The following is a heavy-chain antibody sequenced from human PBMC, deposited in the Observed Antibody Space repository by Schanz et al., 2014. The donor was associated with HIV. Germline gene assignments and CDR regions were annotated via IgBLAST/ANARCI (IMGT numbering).Heavy chain of an antibody. J-gene: IGHJ4*02. CDR1: GFTFSNDG. CDR3: ARGGIWEWDQPDFDY. Sequence: QVQLVESGGGVVQPGTSLRLSCVASGFTFSNDGMHWVRQAPGKGLEWVAVISYDGSNKNYADSVKGRFTISRDNSKNTLYLQMNSLRAEDTAVYYCARGGIWEWDQPDFDYWGQGTLVTVSS. CDR2: ISYDGSNK. D-gene: IGHD2-15*01. V-gene: IGHV3-30*03.